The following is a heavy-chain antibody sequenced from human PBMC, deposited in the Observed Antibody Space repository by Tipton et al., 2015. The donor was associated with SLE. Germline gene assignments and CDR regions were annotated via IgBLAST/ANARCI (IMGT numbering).Heavy chain of an antibody. CDR3: ARGCSGTSCYWGDD. D-gene: IGHD2-15*01. CDR2: MFYSGIT. V-gene: IGHV4-59*01. CDR1: GGSIRTYY. Sequence: TLSLTCSVSGGSIRTYYWSWIRQTPGKGLEWIGYMFYSGITNYNPSLYGRVTISVDTSRNQFSLRMNSVTAADTAIYYCARGCSGTSCYWGDDWGQGSLVIVSS. J-gene: IGHJ4*02.